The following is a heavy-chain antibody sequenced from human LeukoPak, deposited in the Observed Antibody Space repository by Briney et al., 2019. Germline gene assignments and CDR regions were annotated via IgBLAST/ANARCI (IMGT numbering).Heavy chain of an antibody. D-gene: IGHD6-19*01. V-gene: IGHV3-7*01. CDR2: IKQDGSEK. CDR3: ARDRGGSSGWYRLDYYYGMDV. Sequence: GGSLRLSCAASGFTFSSYWMSWGRQAPGKGLGWVANIKQDGSEKSYVDSVKGRFTISRDSAKNALYLQMNSLSAEDTAVYYCARDRGGSSGWYRLDYYYGMDVWGQGTTVTVSS. J-gene: IGHJ6*02. CDR1: GFTFSSYW.